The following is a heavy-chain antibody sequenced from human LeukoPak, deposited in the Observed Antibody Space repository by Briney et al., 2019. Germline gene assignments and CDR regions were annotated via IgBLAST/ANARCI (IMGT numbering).Heavy chain of an antibody. CDR3: AREGLAGAFDI. D-gene: IGHD2-15*01. Sequence: PSETLSLTCTVSGGSISSGSYYWSWIRQPAGKGLEWIGRIYTSGSTNYNPSLKSRVTISVDTSKNQLSLKLSSVTAADTAVYYCAREGLAGAFDIWGQGTMVTVSS. CDR1: GGSISSGSYY. CDR2: IYTSGST. V-gene: IGHV4-61*02. J-gene: IGHJ3*02.